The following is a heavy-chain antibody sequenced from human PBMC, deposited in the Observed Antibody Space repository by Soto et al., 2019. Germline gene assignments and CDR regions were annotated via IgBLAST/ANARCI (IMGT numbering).Heavy chain of an antibody. V-gene: IGHV4-59*01. CDR1: GGSISSYY. Sequence: QVQLQESGPGLVKPSETLSLTCTVPGGSISSYYWSWIRQPPGKGLEWIGYIYYSGSTNYNPSLKRRVTISVDTSKNQFSLKLSSVTAADTAVYYCAGDPGGYWGQGTLVAVSS. D-gene: IGHD3-10*01. J-gene: IGHJ4*02. CDR3: AGDPGGY. CDR2: IYYSGST.